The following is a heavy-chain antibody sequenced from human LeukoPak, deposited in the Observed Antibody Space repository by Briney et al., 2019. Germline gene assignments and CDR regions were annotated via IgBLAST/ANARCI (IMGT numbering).Heavy chain of an antibody. Sequence: GGSLRLSCAASGFTFSNYAMSWVRQAPGKGLEWVSAITGSGDYTDYADSVKGRFTISRDNSKNTAYLQMNSLGAEDTAVYYCAKRSGINYGYFDSWGQGTLVTVSS. D-gene: IGHD1-26*01. V-gene: IGHV3-23*01. CDR1: GFTFSNYA. CDR3: AKRSGINYGYFDS. J-gene: IGHJ4*02. CDR2: ITGSGDYT.